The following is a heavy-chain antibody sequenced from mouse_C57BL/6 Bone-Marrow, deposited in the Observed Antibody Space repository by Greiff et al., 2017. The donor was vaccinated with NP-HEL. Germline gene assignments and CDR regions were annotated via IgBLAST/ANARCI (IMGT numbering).Heavy chain of an antibody. J-gene: IGHJ1*03. D-gene: IGHD2-3*01. CDR3: ARDDGYYVLSSYWYFDV. V-gene: IGHV1-72*01. CDR2: IDPNSGGT. Sequence: QVQLKQPGAELVKPGASVKLSCKASGYTFTSYWMHWVKQRPGRGLEWIGRIDPNSGGTKYNEKFKSKATLTVDKPSSTAYMQLSSLTSEDSAVYYCARDDGYYVLSSYWYFDVWGTGTTVTVSS. CDR1: GYTFTSYW.